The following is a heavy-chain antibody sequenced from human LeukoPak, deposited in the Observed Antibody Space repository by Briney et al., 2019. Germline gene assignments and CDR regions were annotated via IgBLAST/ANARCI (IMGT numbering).Heavy chain of an antibody. D-gene: IGHD2-2*01. V-gene: IGHV4-31*03. CDR2: ISYSGST. J-gene: IGHJ5*02. CDR1: GGSISSGGYY. Sequence: SQTLSLTCTVSGGSISSGGYYWSWIRQHPGKGLEWIGYISYSGSTYYNPSLKSRVTISVDTSKNQFSLKLSSVTAADTAVYYCARGRRAPYSYCSSTSCYVNWFDPWGQGTLVTVSS. CDR3: ARGRRAPYSYCSSTSCYVNWFDP.